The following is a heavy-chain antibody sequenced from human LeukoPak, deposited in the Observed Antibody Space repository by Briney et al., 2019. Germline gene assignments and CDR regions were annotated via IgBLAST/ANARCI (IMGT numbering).Heavy chain of an antibody. J-gene: IGHJ2*01. D-gene: IGHD3-10*01. Sequence: GGSLRLSCAASRLTINNNAMNWDRQGQGKGLEWVSSINGSGRSTYYPAFLKGRFTISRHNSKNMVYLQMNSLRADDTAVYFCAKDVVGLVRGVIRYFDLWVLGTLVTVSS. V-gene: IGHV3-23*01. CDR1: RLTINNNA. CDR2: INGSGRST. CDR3: AKDVVGLVRGVIRYFDL.